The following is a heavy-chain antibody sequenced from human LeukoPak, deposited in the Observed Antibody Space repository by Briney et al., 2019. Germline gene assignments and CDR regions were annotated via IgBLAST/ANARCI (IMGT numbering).Heavy chain of an antibody. D-gene: IGHD6-13*01. CDR3: ARDHGYSSSLSN. CDR2: ISSSSSYI. CDR1: GFTFSSYS. Sequence: KSGGSLRLSCAASGFTFSSYSMNWVRQAPGKGLDWVSSISSSSSYIYYADSVKGRFTISRDNAKNSLYLQMNSLRAEDTAVYYCARDHGYSSSLSNWGQGTLVTVSS. V-gene: IGHV3-21*01. J-gene: IGHJ4*02.